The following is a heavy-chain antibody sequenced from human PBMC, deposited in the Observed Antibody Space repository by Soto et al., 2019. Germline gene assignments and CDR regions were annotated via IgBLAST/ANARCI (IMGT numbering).Heavy chain of an antibody. CDR2: IXXSXXX. CDR3: ARDNRELSNYFDY. D-gene: IGHD3-16*02. J-gene: IGHJ4*02. V-gene: IGHV4-31*02. CDR1: GGSMIAYY. Sequence: SETLSLTCTVSGGSMIAYYWSWIRQHPGKGLGWIXXIXXSXXXXXNXXLKSRVTISVDTSKHQFSLKLSSVTAADTAVYYCARDNRELSNYFDYWGQGTLVTVSS.